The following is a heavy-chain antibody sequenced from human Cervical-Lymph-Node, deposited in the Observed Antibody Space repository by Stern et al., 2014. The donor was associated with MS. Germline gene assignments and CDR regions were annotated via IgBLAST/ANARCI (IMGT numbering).Heavy chain of an antibody. D-gene: IGHD1-14*01. CDR3: ARIKFARRTPSDS. CDR2: ITISGRTI. J-gene: IGHJ4*02. CDR1: GFTFSDYY. Sequence: VQLVGSGGGLVKPGGSLRLSCAASGFTFSDYYMTWFRQAPGKGLGWISYITISGRTIYYADSVKGRFTISRDNAKNSLYLQMNSLRAEDTAVYYCARIKFARRTPSDSWGQGTLVTVSS. V-gene: IGHV3-11*01.